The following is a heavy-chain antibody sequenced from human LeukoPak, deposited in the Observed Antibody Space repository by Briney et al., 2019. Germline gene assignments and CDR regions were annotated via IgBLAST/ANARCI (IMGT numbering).Heavy chain of an antibody. Sequence: GGSLRLSCAASGFTFSSYTMTWVRQAPGKGLEWVSAISGSGDSTSYADSVKGRFTVSRDNSKNTLYMQMNRLRAEDTAVYYCAKGGRYCTSDCYNGGEYFDYWGQGTLVTVSS. CDR2: ISGSGDST. CDR1: GFTFSSYT. CDR3: AKGGRYCTSDCYNGGEYFDY. J-gene: IGHJ4*02. V-gene: IGHV3-23*01. D-gene: IGHD2-21*01.